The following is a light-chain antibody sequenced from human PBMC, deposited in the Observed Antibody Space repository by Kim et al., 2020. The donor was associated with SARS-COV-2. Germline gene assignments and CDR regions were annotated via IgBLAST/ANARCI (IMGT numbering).Light chain of an antibody. CDR2: RNN. V-gene: IGLV10-54*01. CDR3: STWDSSLSAVV. J-gene: IGLJ2*01. Sequence: QTATLTCTGNRNNVCNRGAAWLQQHQGHPPKLLSYRNNNRPSGISERFSASRSGNTASLTIIGLQPEDEADYFCSTWDSSLSAVVFGGGTQLTVL. CDR1: RNNVCNRG.